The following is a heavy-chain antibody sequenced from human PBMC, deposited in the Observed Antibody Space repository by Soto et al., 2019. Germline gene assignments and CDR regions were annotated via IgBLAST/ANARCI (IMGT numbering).Heavy chain of an antibody. Sequence: ASVKVSCKASGYTFTSYGISWVRQAPGQGLEWMGWISAYNSNTNYAQKHQGRVTMTTDTSTSTAYMELRSLRSDDTAVYYCAIDQGHYRSGGSGYIGWFDPWGQGTLVTVSS. V-gene: IGHV1-18*01. D-gene: IGHD2-15*01. CDR2: ISAYNSNT. J-gene: IGHJ5*02. CDR3: AIDQGHYRSGGSGYIGWFDP. CDR1: GYTFTSYG.